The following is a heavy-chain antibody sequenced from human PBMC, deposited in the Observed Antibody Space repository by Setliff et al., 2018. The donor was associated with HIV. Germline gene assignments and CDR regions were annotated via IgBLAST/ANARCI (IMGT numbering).Heavy chain of an antibody. CDR2: IYYSGSI. CDR1: GGSISSSSDY. CDR3: ARQNSGWGVGLYYFDY. Sequence: KTSETLSLTCSVSGGSISSSSDYWGWIRQPPGKGLEWIGSIYYSGSIYYNPSLKSRVTISVDTPNNHFSLRLSSVTAADTALYYCARQNSGWGVGLYYFDYWGRGTLVTVSS. J-gene: IGHJ4*02. D-gene: IGHD6-19*01. V-gene: IGHV4-39*01.